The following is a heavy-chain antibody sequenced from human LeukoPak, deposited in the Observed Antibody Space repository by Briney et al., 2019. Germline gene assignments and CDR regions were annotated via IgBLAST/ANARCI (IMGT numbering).Heavy chain of an antibody. J-gene: IGHJ3*01. CDR1: GDSIRRSDSY. CDR2: IYYSGNT. Sequence: PSETLSLTCTVSGDSIRRSDSYWGWLRQPPGKGLEWIGSIYYSGNTYYNPSLKSRVTMSVDTSKSQFSLKLSSVTAADTAVYYCVREWELPGGSDAFDVWGQGTMVTVSS. D-gene: IGHD4-23*01. CDR3: VREWELPGGSDAFDV. V-gene: IGHV4-39*02.